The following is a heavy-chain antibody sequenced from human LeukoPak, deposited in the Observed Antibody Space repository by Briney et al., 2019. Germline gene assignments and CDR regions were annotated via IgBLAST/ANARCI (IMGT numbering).Heavy chain of an antibody. CDR2: ISSSSSYI. CDR1: GFTFSSYS. D-gene: IGHD6-13*01. CDR3: ARDGSSWYKNGMDV. V-gene: IGHV3-21*01. Sequence: GGSLRLSCAASGFTFSSYSMNWVRQAPGKGLEWVSSISSSSSYIYYADSVKGRFTISRDNAKNSLYLQMNSLRAEDTAVYYCARDGSSWYKNGMDVWGQGTLVTVSS. J-gene: IGHJ6*02.